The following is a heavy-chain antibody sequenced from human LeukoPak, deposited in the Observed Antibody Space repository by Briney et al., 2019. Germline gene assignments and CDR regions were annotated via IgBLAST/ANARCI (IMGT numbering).Heavy chain of an antibody. CDR2: IYYSGST. D-gene: IGHD4-17*01. V-gene: IGHV4-31*03. CDR1: GGSISSGGYY. J-gene: IGHJ6*02. Sequence: PSQTLSLTCTVSGGSISSGGYYWSWIRQHPGKGLEWIGYIYYSGSTYYNPSLKGRVTISVDTSKNQFSLKLSSVTAADTAVYYCARHVPRVHDYGDYHEYYGMDVWGQGTTVTVSS. CDR3: ARHVPRVHDYGDYHEYYGMDV.